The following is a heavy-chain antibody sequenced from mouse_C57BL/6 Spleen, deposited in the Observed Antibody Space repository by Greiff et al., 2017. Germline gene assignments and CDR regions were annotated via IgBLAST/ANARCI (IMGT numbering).Heavy chain of an antibody. Sequence: EVKLVESGGGLVQPGGSLKLSCAASGFTFSDYYMYWVRQTPEKRLEWVAYISNGGGSTYYPDTVKGRFTISRDNAKNTLYLQMSRLKSEDTAMYYCARGDYYGSSYPYWYFDVWGTGTTVTVSS. CDR3: ARGDYYGSSYPYWYFDV. CDR2: ISNGGGST. CDR1: GFTFSDYY. V-gene: IGHV5-12*01. J-gene: IGHJ1*03. D-gene: IGHD1-1*01.